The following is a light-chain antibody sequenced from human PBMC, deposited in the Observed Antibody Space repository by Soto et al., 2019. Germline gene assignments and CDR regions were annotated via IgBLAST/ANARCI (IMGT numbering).Light chain of an antibody. Sequence: DLQLTQSPSFLSASVGDRVTITCRASQETGSYLAWYQQKPGKAPKLLIYAASKLQSEVPSRFSGSGSGTEFTLTVSSLQPEDFATYYCQQFNIHPFTFGPGTEVDIK. CDR1: QETGSY. V-gene: IGKV1-9*01. CDR2: AAS. CDR3: QQFNIHPFT. J-gene: IGKJ3*01.